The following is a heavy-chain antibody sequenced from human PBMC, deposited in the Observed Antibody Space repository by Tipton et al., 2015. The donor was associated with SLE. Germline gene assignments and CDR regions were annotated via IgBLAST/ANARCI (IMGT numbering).Heavy chain of an antibody. CDR1: GVSISTFY. Sequence: TLSLTCSVSGVSISTFYWCWIRQPPGQGLEWMGYIYPRGTTPYNPSLKIRLTISVDTSKNQFSLKLPSVTAADTAVYYCSRGGASSKWLDPWGQGILVTVSS. CDR3: SRGGASSKWLDP. V-gene: IGHV4-59*01. D-gene: IGHD6-6*01. CDR2: IYPRGTT. J-gene: IGHJ5*02.